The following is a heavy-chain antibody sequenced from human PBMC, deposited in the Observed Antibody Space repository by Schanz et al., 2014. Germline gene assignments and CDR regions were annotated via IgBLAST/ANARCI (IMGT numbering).Heavy chain of an antibody. CDR3: ARALFGSGHGDV. D-gene: IGHD3-10*01. CDR1: GYTFTFTTYG. V-gene: IGHV1-2*02. Sequence: QVQLVQSGSELKKPGASVKVSCKASGYTFTFTTYGISWVRQVPGQGLEWMGWISANSGGTNYAQKFQGRVTMTRDTSISTAYMELSRLKSDDTAVYYCARALFGSGHGDVWGQGTTVTVSS. CDR2: ISANSGGT. J-gene: IGHJ6*02.